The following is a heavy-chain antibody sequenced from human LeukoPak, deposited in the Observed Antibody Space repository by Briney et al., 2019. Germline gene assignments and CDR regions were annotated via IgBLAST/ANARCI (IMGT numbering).Heavy chain of an antibody. V-gene: IGHV1-2*02. J-gene: IGHJ3*02. D-gene: IGHD5-12*01. CDR3: ARGRPLIGATHDSFNI. CDR1: GYTFTAYY. Sequence: GASVKASCKASGYTFTAYYMHWVRQAPGQGLEWMGWINPKNADTTYAQKFQGRVTMTRDTSISTAYMELSSLRSDDTAVFYCARGRPLIGATHDSFNIWGLGTMVTVSS. CDR2: INPKNADT.